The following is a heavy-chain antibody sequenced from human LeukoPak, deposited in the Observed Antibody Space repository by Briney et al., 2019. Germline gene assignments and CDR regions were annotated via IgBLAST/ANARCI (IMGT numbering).Heavy chain of an antibody. D-gene: IGHD6-13*01. V-gene: IGHV1-2*02. Sequence: ASVKVSCKASGYTFTYYYIHWVRQAPGQGLEWMGWINPNSGGTDYAQKFQGRVTMTRDTSINTAYMELSRLRSDDTAVYYCARDIRGERLVDYWGQGTLVTVSS. J-gene: IGHJ4*02. CDR1: GYTFTYYY. CDR2: INPNSGGT. CDR3: ARDIRGERLVDY.